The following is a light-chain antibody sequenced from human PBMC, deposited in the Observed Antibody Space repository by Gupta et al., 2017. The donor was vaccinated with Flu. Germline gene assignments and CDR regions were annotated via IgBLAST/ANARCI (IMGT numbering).Light chain of an antibody. V-gene: IGLV3-1*01. CDR2: QDA. J-gene: IGLJ3*02. Sequence: SYELTQPPSVSVSQGQTASIPCSGIALGDKYASWYQQRPGHSHLMVIYQDAKRPSGVPEGLSGCNSGNTATLTVTGSQGMDEADYYCEAWDRGVDLVFGGGTKLTVL. CDR3: EAWDRGVDLV. CDR1: ALGDKY.